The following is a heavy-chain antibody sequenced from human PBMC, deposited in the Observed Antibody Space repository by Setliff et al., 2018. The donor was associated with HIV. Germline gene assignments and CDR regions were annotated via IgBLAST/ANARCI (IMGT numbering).Heavy chain of an antibody. J-gene: IGHJ4*02. CDR2: IYTSGST. D-gene: IGHD6-19*01. V-gene: IGHV4-4*08. Sequence: SETLSLTCTVSGGSISSYCWNWIRQSPGRGLEWSGRIYTSGSTNYNPSLKSRVTISVDTSKNQFSLKLRSVTAADTAVYYCARSPRIGVAGEFEYWGQGTLVTVSS. CDR1: GGSISSYC. CDR3: ARSPRIGVAGEFEY.